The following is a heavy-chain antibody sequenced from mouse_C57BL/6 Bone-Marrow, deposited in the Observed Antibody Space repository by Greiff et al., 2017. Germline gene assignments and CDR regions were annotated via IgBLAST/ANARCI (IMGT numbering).Heavy chain of an antibody. CDR2: IYPRSGNT. CDR3: ARPHYYGSINCDY. V-gene: IGHV1-81*01. D-gene: IGHD1-1*01. J-gene: IGHJ2*01. CDR1: GYTFTSYG. Sequence: VQLQQSGAELARPGASVKLSCKASGYTFTSYGISWVKQRTGQGLEWIGEIYPRSGNTYYNEKFKGKATLTADKSSSTAYMELRSQTAEDSAVYVCARPHYYGSINCDYWGQGTTLTVSS.